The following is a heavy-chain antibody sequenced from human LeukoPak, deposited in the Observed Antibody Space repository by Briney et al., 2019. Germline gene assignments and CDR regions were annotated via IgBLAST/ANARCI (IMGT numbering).Heavy chain of an antibody. CDR1: GYTITELS. Sequence: SVKVSCKVSGYTITELSMHRVRQAPGKGLEWMGGFDPEDGETIYAQKFQGRVTMTEDTSTDTAYMEPSSLRSEDTAVYYCATGSSGPYYFDYWGQGTLVTVSS. D-gene: IGHD6-19*01. J-gene: IGHJ4*02. CDR3: ATGSSGPYYFDY. CDR2: FDPEDGET. V-gene: IGHV1-24*01.